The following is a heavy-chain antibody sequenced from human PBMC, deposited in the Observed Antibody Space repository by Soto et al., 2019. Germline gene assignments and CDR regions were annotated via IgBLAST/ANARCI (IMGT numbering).Heavy chain of an antibody. V-gene: IGHV3-7*01. CDR3: ATAISSPFSNFDY. CDR1: GFTFSTYW. Sequence: EVQLVQSGGDLVQPGGSLRLSCVASGFTFSTYWMTWVRQAPGMGLECVAGIKEDGSEEVYVDSAKGRFSISRDNAKTSLYLQLNSLRAEDTAVYYCATAISSPFSNFDYWGQGSLVTVSS. CDR2: IKEDGSEE. D-gene: IGHD2-2*01. J-gene: IGHJ4*02.